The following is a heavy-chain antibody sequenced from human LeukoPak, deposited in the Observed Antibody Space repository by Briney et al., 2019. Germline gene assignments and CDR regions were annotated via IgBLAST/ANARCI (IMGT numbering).Heavy chain of an antibody. V-gene: IGHV4-39*01. CDR1: GGSISSSSYY. CDR3: AGGVDWSLDY. D-gene: IGHD3-9*01. CDR2: FSYSGST. J-gene: IGHJ4*02. Sequence: SETLSLTCTVSGGSISSSSYYWGWIRQPPGKGLEWVGSFSYSGSTYYNPSLKSRVAILVDTSKSQFSLKLSSVTAADTAVYYCAGGVDWSLDYWGQGTLVTVSS.